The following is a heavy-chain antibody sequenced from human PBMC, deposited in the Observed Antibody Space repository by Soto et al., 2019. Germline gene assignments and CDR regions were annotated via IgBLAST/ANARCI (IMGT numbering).Heavy chain of an antibody. CDR2: MNANSGNT. CDR3: ARVRSWGAFDI. CDR1: GNTFSSSD. J-gene: IGHJ3*02. D-gene: IGHD6-13*01. V-gene: IGHV1-8*01. Sequence: ASVKVSCKASGNTFSSSDVNWVRQATGQGLEWMGWMNANSGNTGYAQKFQGRVTMTRNTSISTAYMELSSLRSEDTAVYYCARVRSWGAFDIRSQGKMVTVSS.